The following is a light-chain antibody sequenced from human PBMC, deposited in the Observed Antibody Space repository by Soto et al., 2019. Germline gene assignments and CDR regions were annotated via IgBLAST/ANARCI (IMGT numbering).Light chain of an antibody. CDR2: DVS. J-gene: IGLJ3*02. CDR1: NSDIGGDNY. V-gene: IGLV2-11*01. Sequence: QSALTQPRSVSGSPGQSVTISCTGTNSDIGGDNYVSWYQQHPGKAPKVMIYDVSRRPSGVPDRFSGSKSGNTASLTISGLQAEDEADYYCCSVAAKDTVWVFGGGTKVTVL. CDR3: CSVAAKDTVWV.